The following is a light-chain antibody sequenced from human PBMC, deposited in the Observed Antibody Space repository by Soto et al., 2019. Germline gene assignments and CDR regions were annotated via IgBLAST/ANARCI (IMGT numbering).Light chain of an antibody. J-gene: IGKJ5*01. CDR2: GSA. CDR3: QHFGGTTFT. Sequence: EIVMTQSPATLSVSPGERATLSFRASQSVFSSLAWFQQRPGQAPRLLIYGSATRATGIPDRFSGSGSGTHFTLTISRLEPGDFAVYYCQHFGGTTFTFGQGTRLEIK. V-gene: IGKV3-20*01. CDR1: QSVFSS.